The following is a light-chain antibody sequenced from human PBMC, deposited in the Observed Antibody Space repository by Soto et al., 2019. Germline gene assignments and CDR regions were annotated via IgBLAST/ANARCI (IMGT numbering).Light chain of an antibody. CDR3: QSYDSSLSGYYV. Sequence: QSVLTQPPSVSGAPGQRVTISCTGSSSNIGAGYDVHWYQQLPGTAPKLLIYGNSNRPSGVPDRFSGSKSGTSASLAITGLQGEGGGDYYCQSYDSSLSGYYVFGTGTKLTVL. CDR1: SSNIGAGYD. J-gene: IGLJ1*01. V-gene: IGLV1-40*01. CDR2: GNS.